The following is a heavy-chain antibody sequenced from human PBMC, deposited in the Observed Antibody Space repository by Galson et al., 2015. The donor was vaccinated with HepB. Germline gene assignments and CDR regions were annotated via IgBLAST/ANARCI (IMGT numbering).Heavy chain of an antibody. CDR3: ARAGWSRRDGYNYLDY. Sequence: CAISGDSVSSNSAAWNWIRQSPSRGLEWLGRTYYRSKWYNDYAVSVKSRITINPDTSKNQFSLQLNSVTPEDTAVYYCARAGWSRRDGYNYLDYWGQGTLVTVSS. CDR1: GDSVSSNSAA. V-gene: IGHV6-1*01. CDR2: TYYRSKWYN. D-gene: IGHD5-24*01. J-gene: IGHJ4*02.